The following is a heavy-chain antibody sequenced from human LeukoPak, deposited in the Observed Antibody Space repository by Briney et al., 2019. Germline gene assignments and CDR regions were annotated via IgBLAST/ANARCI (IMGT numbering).Heavy chain of an antibody. D-gene: IGHD3-10*01. Sequence: GGSLRLSCAASGFTFRSYAMSWVRPAPGKGLEWVSGTSGSGRSTNYAAPVKGRFIISRDNSKNMLYLQMNSLRAEDTAVYYCVKLGFGELFDLTWFDPGGQGTLVTVSS. V-gene: IGHV3-23*01. J-gene: IGHJ5*02. CDR3: VKLGFGELFDLTWFDP. CDR2: TSGSGRST. CDR1: GFTFRSYA.